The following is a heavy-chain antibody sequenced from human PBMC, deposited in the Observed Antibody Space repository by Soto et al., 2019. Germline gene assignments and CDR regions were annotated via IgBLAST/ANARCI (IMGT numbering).Heavy chain of an antibody. Sequence: QVQLVQSGAEVKKPGASVKVSCKASGYTFTSYYMHWVRQAPGQGLEWMGIINPSGGSTSYAQKFQGRVAMTRDTSTSTLYMELSSLRSEDTAVYYCARDVQSHFDYWGQGTLVTVSS. J-gene: IGHJ4*02. D-gene: IGHD1-1*01. CDR3: ARDVQSHFDY. V-gene: IGHV1-46*01. CDR1: GYTFTSYY. CDR2: INPSGGST.